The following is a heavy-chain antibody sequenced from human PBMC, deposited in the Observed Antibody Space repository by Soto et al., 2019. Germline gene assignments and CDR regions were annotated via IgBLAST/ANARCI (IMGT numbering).Heavy chain of an antibody. D-gene: IGHD1-26*01. J-gene: IGHJ6*02. CDR3: ARGSRPYYYYYGMDV. CDR2: IYPGDSDT. V-gene: IGHV5-51*01. Sequence: GESLKISCKGSGCSFTSYWIGWVRQMPGKGLEWMGIIYPGDSDTRYSPSFQGQVTISADKSISTAYLQWSSLKASDTAMYYCARGSRPYYYYYGMDVWGQGTTVTVSS. CDR1: GCSFTSYW.